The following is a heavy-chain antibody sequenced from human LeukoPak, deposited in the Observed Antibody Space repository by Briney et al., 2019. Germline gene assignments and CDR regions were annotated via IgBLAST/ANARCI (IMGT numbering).Heavy chain of an antibody. D-gene: IGHD6-6*01. J-gene: IGHJ6*03. V-gene: IGHV4-34*01. CDR3: ARGITAYAMDV. Sequence: SETLSLTCVVSGGSFSGYYWSWIRQPPGKGLEWVGEINHSGTTNYNPSLKSRVTISVDTSKNQFSLKLGSVTAADTAVYYCARGITAYAMDVWGKGTTVTVSS. CDR1: GGSFSGYY. CDR2: INHSGTT.